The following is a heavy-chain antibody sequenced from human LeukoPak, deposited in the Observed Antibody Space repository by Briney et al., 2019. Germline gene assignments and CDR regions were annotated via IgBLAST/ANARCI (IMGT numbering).Heavy chain of an antibody. CDR2: ISSSGSTI. Sequence: PGGSLRLSCAASGFTFSSYEMNWVRQAPGKGLEWVSYISSSGSTIYYADSVKGRFTISRDNAKNSLYLQMNSLRAEDTAVYYCARDPDILTSHHYFDYWGQGTLVTVSS. CDR1: GFTFSSYE. CDR3: ARDPDILTSHHYFDY. D-gene: IGHD3-9*01. J-gene: IGHJ4*02. V-gene: IGHV3-48*03.